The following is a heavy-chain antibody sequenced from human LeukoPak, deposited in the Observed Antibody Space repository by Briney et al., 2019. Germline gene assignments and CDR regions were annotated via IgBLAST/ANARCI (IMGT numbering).Heavy chain of an antibody. D-gene: IGHD6-13*01. CDR1: GFTFSSYA. CDR2: ISNSGGTT. J-gene: IGHJ4*01. Sequence: GGSLRLSCAASGFTFSSYAMSWVRQAPGKGLEWVSAISNSGGTTYCADSVKGRFTISRDNSKNTLYLQMNSLRAEDTAVYYCAKDRGYSSSWYHFDSWGHGTLVTVSS. V-gene: IGHV3-23*01. CDR3: AKDRGYSSSWYHFDS.